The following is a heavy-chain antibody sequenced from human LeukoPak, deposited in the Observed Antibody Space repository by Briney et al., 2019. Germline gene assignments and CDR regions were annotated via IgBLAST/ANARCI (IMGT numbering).Heavy chain of an antibody. CDR3: ATGDDSSGYYY. V-gene: IGHV1-24*01. Sequence: ASVKLSCKVSGYTLTDLSIHWGRQAPGKGLEWMGGFDPEDGETIYAQKFQGRVTMTEDTYTVTAYMELSSLESEAMDVYSCATGDDSSGYYYWGQGTLVTVSS. J-gene: IGHJ4*02. CDR2: FDPEDGET. D-gene: IGHD3-22*01. CDR1: GYTLTDLS.